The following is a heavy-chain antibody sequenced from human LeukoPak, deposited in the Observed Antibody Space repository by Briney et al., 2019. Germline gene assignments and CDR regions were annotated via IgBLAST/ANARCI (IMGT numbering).Heavy chain of an antibody. Sequence: PSETLSLTCSVSGGSISLSYYYWGWIRQPPGKALEWIGSVYYSGTTSYNPSLKSRVTISVDTSKKQFSLRLTSVTAADTAVYYCARTWIQLEFDYWGQGTLVTVSS. CDR3: ARTWIQLEFDY. V-gene: IGHV4-39*07. CDR1: GGSISLSYYY. CDR2: VYYSGTT. J-gene: IGHJ4*02. D-gene: IGHD5-18*01.